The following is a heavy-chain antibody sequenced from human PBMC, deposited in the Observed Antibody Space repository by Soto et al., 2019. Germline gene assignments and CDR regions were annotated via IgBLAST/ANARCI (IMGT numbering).Heavy chain of an antibody. V-gene: IGHV3-21*01. CDR3: ARRDVDDFWSGYGAPDY. CDR1: GFTFSSYS. Sequence: EVQLVESGGGLVKPGGSLRLSCAASGFTFSSYSMNWVRQAPGKGLEWVSSISSSSSYIYYADSVKGRFTISRDNATNSLYLQMTSLRAEDTAVYYCARRDVDDFWSGYGAPDYWGQGTLVTVSS. D-gene: IGHD3-3*01. J-gene: IGHJ4*02. CDR2: ISSSSSYI.